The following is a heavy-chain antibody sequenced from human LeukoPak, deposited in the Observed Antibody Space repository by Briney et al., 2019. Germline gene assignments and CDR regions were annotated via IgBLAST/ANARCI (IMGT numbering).Heavy chain of an antibody. Sequence: GGSLRLSCAASGFTFSSYAMSWVRQAPGKGLEWVSVIYSGGSTYYADSVKGRFTISRDNSKNTLYLQMNSLRAEDTAVYYCARDYYDSSGGPFDYWGQGTLVTVSS. J-gene: IGHJ4*02. V-gene: IGHV3-66*01. CDR3: ARDYYDSSGGPFDY. CDR1: GFTFSSYA. CDR2: IYSGGST. D-gene: IGHD3-22*01.